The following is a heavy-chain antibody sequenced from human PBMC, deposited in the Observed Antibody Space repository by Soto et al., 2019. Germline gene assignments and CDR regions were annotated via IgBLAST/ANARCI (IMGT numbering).Heavy chain of an antibody. J-gene: IGHJ3*02. D-gene: IGHD3-22*01. Sequence: GESLKISCKGSGYSFTSYWIGWVRQMPGKGLEWMGIIYPGDSDTRYSPSFQGQVTISADKSISTAYLQWSSLKASDTAMYYCARQLDSNGYSWVIWGQGTMVTRSS. CDR3: ARQLDSNGYSWVI. CDR2: IYPGDSDT. CDR1: GYSFTSYW. V-gene: IGHV5-51*01.